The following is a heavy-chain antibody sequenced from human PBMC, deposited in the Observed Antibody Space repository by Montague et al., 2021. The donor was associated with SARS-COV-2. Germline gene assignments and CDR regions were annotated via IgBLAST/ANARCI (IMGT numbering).Heavy chain of an antibody. D-gene: IGHD2/OR15-2a*01. CDR2: IHGSGAT. CDR3: ARHNLSKTSTSLLRGANCFDP. V-gene: IGHV4-39*01. Sequence: SETLSLTCSVSGDSFSISQHYWGWIRQSPGQGMEWIGSIHGSGATHFSPSFKSRVIISVETSKNQFSLEVPSLTAADSALYFCARHNLSKTSTSLLRGANCFDPWGQGTLVTVSS. J-gene: IGHJ5*02. CDR1: GDSFSISQHY.